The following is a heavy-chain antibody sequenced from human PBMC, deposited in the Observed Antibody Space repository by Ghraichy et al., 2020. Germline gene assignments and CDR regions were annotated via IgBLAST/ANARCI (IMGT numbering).Heavy chain of an antibody. V-gene: IGHV4-59*01. J-gene: IGHJ4*02. CDR3: ARVSSSGWYWFDY. Sequence: SETLSLTCTVSGGSISSYYWSWIRQPPGKGLEWIGYIYYSGSTNYNPSLKSRVTISVDTSKNQFSLKLSSVTAADTAVYYCARVSSSGWYWFDYWGQGTLVTVSS. D-gene: IGHD6-19*01. CDR1: GGSISSYY. CDR2: IYYSGST.